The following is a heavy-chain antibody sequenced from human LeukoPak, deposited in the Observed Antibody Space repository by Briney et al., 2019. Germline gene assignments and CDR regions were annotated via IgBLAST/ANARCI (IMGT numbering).Heavy chain of an antibody. CDR3: AREVRDFGSGRRLLGDYMDV. V-gene: IGHV3-30*03. J-gene: IGHJ6*03. CDR1: GFTFSSYG. Sequence: GGSLRLSCAASGFTFSSYGMHWVRQAPGKGLEWVAVISYDGSNKYYADSVKGRFTISRDNAKNSLYLQMNSLRADDTAVYYCAREVRDFGSGRRLLGDYMDVWGKGTTVTVSS. CDR2: ISYDGSNK. D-gene: IGHD3-10*01.